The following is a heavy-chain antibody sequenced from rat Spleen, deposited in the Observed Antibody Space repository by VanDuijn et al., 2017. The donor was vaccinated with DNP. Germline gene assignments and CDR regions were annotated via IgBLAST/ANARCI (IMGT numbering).Heavy chain of an antibody. CDR2: ITNDGYNT. J-gene: IGHJ2*01. Sequence: EVQLVESGGGLVQPGRSLKLSCAVSGITFSDHNMAWVRQAPKKGLEWVATITNDGYNTYDRDSVKGRFTISRENAKSNLHLQMDSLRSEDTATYYCAGRPPPTRGPFDYWGQGVTVTVSS. CDR1: GITFSDHN. CDR3: AGRPPPTRGPFDY. D-gene: IGHD1-4*01. V-gene: IGHV5-7*01.